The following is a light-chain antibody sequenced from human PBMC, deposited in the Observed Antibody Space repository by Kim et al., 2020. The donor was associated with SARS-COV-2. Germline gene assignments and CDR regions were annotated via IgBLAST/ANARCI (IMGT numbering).Light chain of an antibody. CDR3: QAWDSSTVV. Sequence: VSPGQTASITCSGDKLGDKYACWYQQKPGQSPVLVIYQDTKRPSGIPERFSGSNSGNTATLTISGTQAVDEADYYCQAWDSSTVVFGGGTQLTVL. CDR1: KLGDKY. J-gene: IGLJ2*01. CDR2: QDT. V-gene: IGLV3-1*01.